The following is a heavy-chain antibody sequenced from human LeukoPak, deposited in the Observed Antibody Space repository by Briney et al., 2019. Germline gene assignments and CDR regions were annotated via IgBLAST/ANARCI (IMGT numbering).Heavy chain of an antibody. Sequence: SETLSLTCAVYGGSFSGHYWSWIRQPPGKGLEWIGEINHSGSTNYNPSLKSRVTISVDTSKNQFSLKLSSVTAADTAVYYCARADKGICDYWGQGTLVTVSS. J-gene: IGHJ4*02. CDR1: GGSFSGHY. D-gene: IGHD6-13*01. V-gene: IGHV4-34*01. CDR2: INHSGST. CDR3: ARADKGICDY.